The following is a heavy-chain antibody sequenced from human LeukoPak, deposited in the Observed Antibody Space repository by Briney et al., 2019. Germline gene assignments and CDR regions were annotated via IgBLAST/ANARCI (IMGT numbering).Heavy chain of an antibody. D-gene: IGHD3-16*01. V-gene: IGHV3-23*01. Sequence: GGSLRLSCVASGFTFSTYAMSWVRQAPGKGLKWVSTIRGSGAGTYYADSVRGRFSISRDNAKNSLSLQMNYVRAGDTAIYYCAYTNHLTYWGQGTLVTVSS. J-gene: IGHJ4*02. CDR2: IRGSGAGT. CDR1: GFTFSTYA. CDR3: AYTNHLTY.